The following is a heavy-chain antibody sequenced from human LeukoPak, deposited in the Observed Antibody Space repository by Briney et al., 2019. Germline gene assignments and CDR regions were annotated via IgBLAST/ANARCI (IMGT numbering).Heavy chain of an antibody. CDR2: ISYDGTNK. D-gene: IGHD5-24*01. CDR3: AREMATTDTFDY. V-gene: IGHV3-30-3*01. Sequence: GGSLRLSCAASGFTFSSCAMHWVRQAPGKGLEWVAVISYDGTNKYYAVSVKGRFTISRDNSKITLYLQMSSLRVEDTAVYYCAREMATTDTFDYWGQGTLVTVSS. J-gene: IGHJ4*02. CDR1: GFTFSSCA.